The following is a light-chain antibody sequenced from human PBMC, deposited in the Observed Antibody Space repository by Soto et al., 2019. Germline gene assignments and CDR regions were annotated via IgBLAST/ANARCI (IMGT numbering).Light chain of an antibody. J-gene: IGKJ1*01. V-gene: IGKV3-20*01. CDR3: QQCGSLPGT. CDR2: GTS. CDR1: QTVNGNY. Sequence: ETVLTQSPGTLSLSPGERATPSCRASQTVNGNYLGWYQQKPGQAPRILSYGTSSRATGIPDRFSGIGSGTDFTLTISRLEPEDFAVYYCQQCGSLPGTFGQGTRV.